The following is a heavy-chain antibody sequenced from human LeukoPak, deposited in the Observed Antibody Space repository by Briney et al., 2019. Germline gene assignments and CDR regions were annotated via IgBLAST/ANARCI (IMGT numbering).Heavy chain of an antibody. V-gene: IGHV4-59*01. CDR3: ATLDGRNSHYDFWTGRNWFDP. J-gene: IGHJ5*02. Sequence: SEALSLTCTVSGGSISNKYWGWIRQPPGKGLEWIGYIHYNGNTNYNPSLKSRVTMSVDTSKNQFSLKLTSVTAADTAVYHCATLDGRNSHYDFWTGRNWFDPWGQGTLVIVSS. CDR1: GGSISNKY. D-gene: IGHD3-3*01. CDR2: IHYNGNT.